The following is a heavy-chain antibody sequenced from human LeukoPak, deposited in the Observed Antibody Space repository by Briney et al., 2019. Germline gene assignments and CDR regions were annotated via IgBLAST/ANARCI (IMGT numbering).Heavy chain of an antibody. CDR1: GGSVSTSSYF. J-gene: IGHJ4*02. Sequence: TSETLSLTCTVSGGSVSTSSYFWGWIRQSPGRGLEWIASIYYSGNTYYNPSLRSRVTISEDTSKNQFSLKLSSVTAADTAVYYCARQGDGYCTSTNCLYSFDNWGQGTLVTVSS. D-gene: IGHD2-2*03. V-gene: IGHV4-39*01. CDR3: ARQGDGYCTSTNCLYSFDN. CDR2: IYYSGNT.